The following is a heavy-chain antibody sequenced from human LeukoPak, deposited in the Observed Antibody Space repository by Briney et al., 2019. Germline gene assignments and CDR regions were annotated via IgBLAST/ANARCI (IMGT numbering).Heavy chain of an antibody. CDR2: ISYDGSDK. CDR3: ARGGGAPYYFDY. V-gene: IGHV3-30*03. J-gene: IGHJ4*02. CDR1: GFSFSSYG. Sequence: GGSLRLSCVASGFSFSSYGLHWVRQAPGKGLEGVAVISYDGSDKYYADSVKGRFTISRDNSKNTLYLQMNSLRAEDTAVYYCARGGGAPYYFDYWGQGTLVTVSS.